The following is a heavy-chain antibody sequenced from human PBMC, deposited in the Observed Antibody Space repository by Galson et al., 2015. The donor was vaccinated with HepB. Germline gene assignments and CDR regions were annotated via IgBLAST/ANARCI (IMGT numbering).Heavy chain of an antibody. Sequence: PALVKPTQTLTLTCTFSGFSLSTSGMCVSWIRQPPGKALEWLALIDWDDDKYYSTSLKTRLTISKDTSKNQVVLTMTNMDPVDTATYYCARHAGYSSSWLFDYWGQGTLVTVSS. CDR3: ARHAGYSSSWLFDY. CDR1: GFSLSTSGMC. J-gene: IGHJ4*02. D-gene: IGHD6-13*01. V-gene: IGHV2-70*01. CDR2: IDWDDDK.